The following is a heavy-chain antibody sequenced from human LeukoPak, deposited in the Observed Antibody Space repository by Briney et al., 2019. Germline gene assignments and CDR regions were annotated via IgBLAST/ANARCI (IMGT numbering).Heavy chain of an antibody. CDR3: ARFHYCSSTNCYPRHFDY. Sequence: GGSLRLSCAASGFTFSSYWMSWVRQAPGKGLEWVANIKQDATEQYYVESAKGRFTISRGNTKNSLYLQVNSLRAEDTAVYYCARFHYCSSTNCYPRHFDYWGQGTLVTVSS. CDR1: GFTFSSYW. D-gene: IGHD2-2*01. J-gene: IGHJ4*02. V-gene: IGHV3-7*01. CDR2: IKQDATEQ.